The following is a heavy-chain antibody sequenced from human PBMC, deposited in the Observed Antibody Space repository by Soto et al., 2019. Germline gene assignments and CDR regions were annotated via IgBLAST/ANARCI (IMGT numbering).Heavy chain of an antibody. CDR3: ARSDLGYCSGGSCDNYYYYYMDV. D-gene: IGHD2-15*01. J-gene: IGHJ6*03. CDR1: GGTFSSYT. CDR2: IIPILGIA. Sequence: ASVKVSCKASGGTFSSYTISWVRQAPGQGLEWMGRIIPILGIANYAQKFQGRVTITADKSTSTAYMELSSLRSEDTAVYYCARSDLGYCSGGSCDNYYYYYMDVWGKGTTVTVSS. V-gene: IGHV1-69*02.